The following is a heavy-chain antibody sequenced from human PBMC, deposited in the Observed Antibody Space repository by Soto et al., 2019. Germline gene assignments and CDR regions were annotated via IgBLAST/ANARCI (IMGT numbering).Heavy chain of an antibody. CDR2: INYSGSA. J-gene: IGHJ5*02. V-gene: IGHV4-31*03. Sequence: VQLQESGPGLVKPSQTLSLTCTVSGGSITNDGYYWSWIRQHPGQGLEWIAYINYSGSAYYNPSPKSRVTISVDASKSQFSLRLTAMTAADTAVFYCARAGVAGNNWFDAWGQGTLVTVSS. CDR3: ARAGVAGNNWFDA. D-gene: IGHD6-19*01. CDR1: GGSITNDGYY.